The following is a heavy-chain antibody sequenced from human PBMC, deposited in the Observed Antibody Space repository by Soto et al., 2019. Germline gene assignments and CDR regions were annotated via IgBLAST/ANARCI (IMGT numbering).Heavy chain of an antibody. J-gene: IGHJ6*02. CDR3: AKKNDYSTPEYYYYGMDV. CDR2: ISGSGGST. Sequence: LRLSCAGSGFTFSRYAMSWFRQAPVKGLEWVSAISGSGGSTYYTDSVKGRFTISRDNSKNTLYLQMNRLRAEDTAVYYCAKKNDYSTPEYYYYGMDVWGQGTTVTVSS. CDR1: GFTFSRYA. D-gene: IGHD4-4*01. V-gene: IGHV3-23*01.